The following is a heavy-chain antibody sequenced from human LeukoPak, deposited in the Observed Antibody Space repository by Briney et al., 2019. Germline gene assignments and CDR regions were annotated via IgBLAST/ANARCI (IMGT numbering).Heavy chain of an antibody. CDR3: ARGYSSYPYFFDS. Sequence: SETLSLTCAVSGGSLSSGTYSWNWIRQPPGKGLEWVGYIFHTGSTYYSPSLKSRVTISVDTSKTQFSLKLSSVTAADTAMYYCARGYSSYPYFFDSWGQGALVTVSS. J-gene: IGHJ4*02. CDR1: GGSLSSGTYS. D-gene: IGHD5-12*01. V-gene: IGHV4-30-2*01. CDR2: IFHTGST.